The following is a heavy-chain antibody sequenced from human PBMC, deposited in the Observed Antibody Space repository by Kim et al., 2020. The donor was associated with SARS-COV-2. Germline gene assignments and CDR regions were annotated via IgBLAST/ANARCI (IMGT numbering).Heavy chain of an antibody. Sequence: GGSLRLSCAASGFALSTYHMDWVRQAPGKGLEWISFITTSSSGIKYADSVQGRFAISRDNAKNALYLQMDRLRDEDTAVYFCARDLGTSQGGGYWGQGTRVAVSS. D-gene: IGHD1-7*01. CDR1: GFALSTYH. V-gene: IGHV3-48*02. CDR2: ITTSSSGI. CDR3: ARDLGTSQGGGY. J-gene: IGHJ4*02.